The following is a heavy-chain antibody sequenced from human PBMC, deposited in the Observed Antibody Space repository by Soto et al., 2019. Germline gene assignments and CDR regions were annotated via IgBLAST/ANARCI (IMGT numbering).Heavy chain of an antibody. Sequence: QVELVQSGAEVKKPGASVNVSCKASGEIFTKYGISWVRQAPGQGREWMGWIGPYNGDTDYAQKLQGRVTMTADTSTTTAYMELRSLRSDDTAVYFCARGEDYGDWGQGTLVTVSS. V-gene: IGHV1-18*01. CDR1: GEIFTKYG. CDR2: IGPYNGDT. CDR3: ARGEDYGD. D-gene: IGHD4-17*01. J-gene: IGHJ4*02.